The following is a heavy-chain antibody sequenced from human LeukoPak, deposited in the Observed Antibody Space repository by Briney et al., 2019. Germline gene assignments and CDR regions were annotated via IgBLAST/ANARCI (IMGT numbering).Heavy chain of an antibody. J-gene: IGHJ4*02. Sequence: ASVKVSCKASRYTFTSNAMNWVRQAPGQGLEWMGWINTNTGNPTYAQGLTGRFVFSLDTSVSTAYLQISSLKAEDTAVYYCARTPPFEDFWSGYYGYWGQGTLVTVSS. D-gene: IGHD3-3*01. CDR3: ARTPPFEDFWSGYYGY. CDR1: RYTFTSNA. V-gene: IGHV7-4-1*02. CDR2: INTNTGNP.